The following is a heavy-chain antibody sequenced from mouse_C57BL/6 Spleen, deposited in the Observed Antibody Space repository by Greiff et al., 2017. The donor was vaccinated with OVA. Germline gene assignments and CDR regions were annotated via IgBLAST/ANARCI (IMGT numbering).Heavy chain of an antibody. V-gene: IGHV1-39*01. Sequence: EVQGVESGPELVKPGASVKISCKASGYSFTDYYMHWVKQSHGQSLEWIGVINPNYGTTSYNQKFKGKATLTVDQSSSTAYMQLNCLASEDSACYYCAKGGNAVWGQGTTLTVSS. D-gene: IGHD2-1*01. CDR1: GYSFTDYY. J-gene: IGHJ2*01. CDR2: INPNYGTT. CDR3: AKGGNAV.